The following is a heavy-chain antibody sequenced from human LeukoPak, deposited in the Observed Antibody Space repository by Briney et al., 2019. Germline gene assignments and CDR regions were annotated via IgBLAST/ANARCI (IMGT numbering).Heavy chain of an antibody. CDR1: GGTFSSYA. D-gene: IGHD3-10*01. CDR3: NVGSFGESDY. J-gene: IGHJ4*02. CDR2: IIPIFGTA. V-gene: IGHV1-69*13. Sequence: GASVKVSCKASGGTFSSYAISWVRQAPGQELEWMGGIIPIFGTANYAQKFQGRVTITADESTSTAYMELSSLRSEDTAVYYCNVGSFGESDYWGQGTLVTVSS.